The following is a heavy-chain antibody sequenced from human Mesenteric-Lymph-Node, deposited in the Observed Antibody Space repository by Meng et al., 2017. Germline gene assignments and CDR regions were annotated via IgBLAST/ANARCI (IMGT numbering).Heavy chain of an antibody. J-gene: IGHJ4*02. V-gene: IGHV3-64*02. CDR1: GFTFSSYA. Sequence: GESLKISCAASGFTFSSYAMHWVRQAPGKGLEYVSAISSNGGSTYYADSVKGRFTISRDNSKNTLYLQMGSLRAEDMAVYYCARGRRHSSHCSGGSCYFSQFDYWGQGTLVTVSS. D-gene: IGHD2-15*01. CDR3: ARGRRHSSHCSGGSCYFSQFDY. CDR2: ISSNGGST.